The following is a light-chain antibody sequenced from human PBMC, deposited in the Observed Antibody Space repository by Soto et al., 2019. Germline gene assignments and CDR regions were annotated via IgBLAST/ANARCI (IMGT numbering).Light chain of an antibody. CDR3: SSYTSSSTFV. CDR1: SSDVGGYNY. CDR2: DVS. J-gene: IGLJ1*01. V-gene: IGLV2-14*03. Sequence: QSALTQPASVSGSPGQSITISCTGTSSDVGGYNYVSWYQHHPGKAPKLMIYDVSNRPSGVSTRFSGSKSGNTASQTISGLQADDEADYFCSSYTSSSTFVFGTGTKLTVL.